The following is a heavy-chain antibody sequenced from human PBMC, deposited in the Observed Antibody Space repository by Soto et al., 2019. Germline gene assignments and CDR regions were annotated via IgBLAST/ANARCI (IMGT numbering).Heavy chain of an antibody. V-gene: IGHV3-72*01. D-gene: IGHD1-26*01. CDR2: TRNKANSYTT. Sequence: EVQLVESGGGLVQPGGSLRLSCAASGFTFSDHYMDWVRQAPGKGLEWVGRTRNKANSYTTEYAASVKGRFIISRDDSKNSLYLQMNSLKTEDTAVYFCARVGPTSYFDYWGHGTLVTVSS. CDR3: ARVGPTSYFDY. CDR1: GFTFSDHY. J-gene: IGHJ4*01.